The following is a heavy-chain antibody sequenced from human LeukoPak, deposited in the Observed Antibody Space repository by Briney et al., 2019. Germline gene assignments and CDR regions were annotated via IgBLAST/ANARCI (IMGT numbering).Heavy chain of an antibody. D-gene: IGHD3-9*01. CDR1: EFSVGSNY. CDR3: ARGADYHILTGPYDY. J-gene: IGHJ4*02. Sequence: GGSLRLSCAASEFSVGSNYMTWVRQAPGKGLEWVSLIYSGGSTYYADSVKGRFTISRDNAKNSLSLQMNSLRAEDTAMYYCARGADYHILTGPYDYWGQGTLVTVSS. V-gene: IGHV3-66*01. CDR2: IYSGGST.